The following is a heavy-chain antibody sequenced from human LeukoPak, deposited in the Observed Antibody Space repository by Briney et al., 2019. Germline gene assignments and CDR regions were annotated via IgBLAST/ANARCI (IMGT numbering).Heavy chain of an antibody. V-gene: IGHV1-18*01. CDR3: ARDAGISSGWHRELDY. CDR1: GYTFTSYG. D-gene: IGHD6-19*01. CDR2: ISAYNGNT. J-gene: IGHJ4*02. Sequence: ASVKVSCKASGYTFTSYGISWVRQAPGQGLEWMGWISAYNGNTNYAQKIQGRVTMTTDTSTSTAYMELRSLRSDDTAVYYCARDAGISSGWHRELDYWGQGTLVTVSS.